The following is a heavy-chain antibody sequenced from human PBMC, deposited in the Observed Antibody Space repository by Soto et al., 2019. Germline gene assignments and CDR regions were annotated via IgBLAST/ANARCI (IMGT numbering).Heavy chain of an antibody. CDR2: ISRDGSYI. Sequence: LRLSCAASGFTFSRHAIHWVRLTPGRGLEWVLAISRDGSYIYYTDSVKGRFTVSRDNSKNTVFVQMNRLIPDDTALYFCARTRNGGVADSFDSWGQGTRVPVSS. D-gene: IGHD3-3*01. V-gene: IGHV3-30*04. CDR1: GFTFSRHA. CDR3: ARTRNGGVADSFDS. J-gene: IGHJ5*01.